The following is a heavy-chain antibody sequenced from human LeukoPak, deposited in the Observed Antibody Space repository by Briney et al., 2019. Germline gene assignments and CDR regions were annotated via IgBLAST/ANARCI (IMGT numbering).Heavy chain of an antibody. CDR3: ARDSRYSYDS. V-gene: IGHV3-48*03. CDR1: GFTFSSYE. J-gene: IGHJ5*02. Sequence: GGSLRLSCAASGFTFSSYEMNWVRQAPGKGLEWVSYISSSGTTIYYADSVKGRFTISRDTAKNSVYLQMNSLRAEDTAVYYCARDSRYSYDSWGQGTLVTVSS. D-gene: IGHD5-18*01. CDR2: ISSSGTTI.